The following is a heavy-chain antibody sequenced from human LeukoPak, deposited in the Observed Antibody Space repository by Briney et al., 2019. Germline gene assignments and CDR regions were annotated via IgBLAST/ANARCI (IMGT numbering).Heavy chain of an antibody. CDR2: ISSSSSYI. D-gene: IGHD6-13*01. J-gene: IGHJ4*02. V-gene: IGHV3-21*01. Sequence: GGSLRLSCAASGFTFSSYSMNWVRQAPGKGLEWVSSISSSSSYIYYADSVKGRFTISRDNAKNSQYLQMNSLRAEDTAVYYCTQSWASTCFDYWGQGTLVTVSS. CDR3: TQSWASTCFDY. CDR1: GFTFSSYS.